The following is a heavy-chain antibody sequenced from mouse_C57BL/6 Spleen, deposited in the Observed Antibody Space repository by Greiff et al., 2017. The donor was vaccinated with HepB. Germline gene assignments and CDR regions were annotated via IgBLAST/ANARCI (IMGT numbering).Heavy chain of an antibody. J-gene: IGHJ2*01. CDR3: ARMDFFITTVVATNY. D-gene: IGHD1-1*01. CDR2: IDPSDSYT. V-gene: IGHV1-50*01. CDR1: GYTFTSYW. Sequence: VQLQQPGAELVKPGASVKLSCKASGYTFTSYWMQWVKQRPGQGLEWIGEIDPSDSYTNYNQKFKGKATLTVDTSSSTAYMQLSSLTSEDSAVYYCARMDFFITTVVATNYWGQGTTLTVSS.